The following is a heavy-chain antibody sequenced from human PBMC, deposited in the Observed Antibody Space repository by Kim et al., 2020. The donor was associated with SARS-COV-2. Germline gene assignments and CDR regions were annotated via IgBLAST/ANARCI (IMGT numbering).Heavy chain of an antibody. CDR3: ARTPLWFGERDAFDI. J-gene: IGHJ3*02. V-gene: IGHV1-2*02. D-gene: IGHD3-10*01. CDR1: GYAFTLYY. CDR2: IHPNSGGT. Sequence: ASVKVSCKASGYAFTLYYMHWVRQAPGQGLEWMGWIHPNSGGTNYAQKFQDRVTMTRDTSTSTAYMELSRLRSDDTAVYYCARTPLWFGERDAFDIWGQGTTTTVSS.